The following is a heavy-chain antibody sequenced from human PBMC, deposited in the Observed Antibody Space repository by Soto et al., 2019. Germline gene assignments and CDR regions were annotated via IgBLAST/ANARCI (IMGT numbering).Heavy chain of an antibody. V-gene: IGHV1-69*13. CDR1: GGTFSSYA. D-gene: IGHD3-3*01. Sequence: SVKVSCKASGGTFSSYAISWVRQAPGQGLEWMGGIIPIFGTANYAQKFQGRVTITADESTSTAYMELSSLRSEDTAVYYCASGTSQYYDFWSGYLELDYWGQGTLVTVSS. J-gene: IGHJ4*02. CDR2: IIPIFGTA. CDR3: ASGTSQYYDFWSGYLELDY.